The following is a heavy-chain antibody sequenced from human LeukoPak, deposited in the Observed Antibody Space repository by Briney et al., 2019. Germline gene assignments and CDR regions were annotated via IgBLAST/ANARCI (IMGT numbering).Heavy chain of an antibody. Sequence: PGGSLRLSCAASGFTFSSYAMSWVRQAPGKGLERVSGTSGSGGSTYYAGSVKGRFTISRDNSKNTLYLQMNSLRVEDTAVYYCAKNGGSQCYSHLDSWGQGTLVTVSS. CDR3: AKNGGSQCYSHLDS. V-gene: IGHV3-23*01. D-gene: IGHD2-15*01. CDR1: GFTFSSYA. J-gene: IGHJ4*02. CDR2: TSGSGGST.